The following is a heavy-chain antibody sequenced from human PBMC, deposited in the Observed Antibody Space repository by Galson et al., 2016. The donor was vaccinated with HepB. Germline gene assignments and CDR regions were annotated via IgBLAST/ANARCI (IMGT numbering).Heavy chain of an antibody. J-gene: IGHJ2*01. V-gene: IGHV3-21*01. CDR3: ARSLGWYFDF. CDR1: GFTFDNYT. D-gene: IGHD6-6*01. Sequence: SLRLSCAASGFTFDNYTMNWLRQAPGKGLEWVSSVSHSSTYVYYADPVEGRFTISRDNAKNSLYLEMNSLRVEDTAVFYCARSLGWYFDFWGRGTLVTVSS. CDR2: VSHSSTYV.